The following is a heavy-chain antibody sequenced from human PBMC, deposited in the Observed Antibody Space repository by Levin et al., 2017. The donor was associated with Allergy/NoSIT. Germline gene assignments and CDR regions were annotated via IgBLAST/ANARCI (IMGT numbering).Heavy chain of an antibody. CDR2: INTNSGGT. V-gene: IGHV1-2*02. CDR1: GYTFTGYY. J-gene: IGHJ4*02. D-gene: IGHD3-22*01. CDR3: AREPPYDSSGSPGLNSVYFDY. Sequence: GGSLRLSCKASGYTFTGYYVHWVRQAPGQGLEGMGWINTNSGGTNYAQNFQGRVTMTRDTSISTAYMELRSLRSDDRAVYYCAREPPYDSSGSPGLNSVYFDYWGQGTLVPVST.